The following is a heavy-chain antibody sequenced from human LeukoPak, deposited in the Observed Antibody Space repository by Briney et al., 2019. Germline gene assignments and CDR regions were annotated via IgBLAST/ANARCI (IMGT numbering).Heavy chain of an antibody. J-gene: IGHJ4*02. CDR1: GYTSSSYW. Sequence: PGGSLRLSCADSGYTSSSYWMNWVRQAPGKGLEWVANIKQDGSKKSYVDSVKGRFTISRDNAKNSLYLQMNSLRAEDTAIYYCTRVGYIDEGIDYWGQGTLVTVSS. CDR3: TRVGYIDEGIDY. V-gene: IGHV3-7*04. CDR2: IKQDGSKK. D-gene: IGHD5-24*01.